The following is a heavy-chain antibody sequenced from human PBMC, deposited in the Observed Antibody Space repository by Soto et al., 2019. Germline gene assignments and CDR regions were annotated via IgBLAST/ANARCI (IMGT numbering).Heavy chain of an antibody. D-gene: IGHD3-22*01. CDR2: IYYSGST. V-gene: IGHV4-59*01. Sequence: PSETLSLTCPVSDGSLIRYYWILLRPPPGKGLEWIGYIYYSGSTNYNPSLKSRVTISVDTSKNQFSLKLSSVTAADTAVYYCARGYDSSGYYPSYAFDIWGQGTRVNVS. CDR1: DGSLIRYY. CDR3: ARGYDSSGYYPSYAFDI. J-gene: IGHJ3*02.